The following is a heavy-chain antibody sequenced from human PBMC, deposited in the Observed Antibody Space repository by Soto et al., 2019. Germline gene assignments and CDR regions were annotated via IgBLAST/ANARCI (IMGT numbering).Heavy chain of an antibody. V-gene: IGHV3-11*05. J-gene: IGHJ4*02. D-gene: IGHD2-8*01. Sequence: QVQLVESGGGSVKPGGSLRLSCAASGFTFSDYYMAWIRQAPGKGLEWVSYVSSRSITTNYADSVKGRSTISRDDARNSLYLQMNSLTAEDTAVYYCVRDNGGTFDYWGQGTLVTVSS. CDR3: VRDNGGTFDY. CDR2: VSSRSITT. CDR1: GFTFSDYY.